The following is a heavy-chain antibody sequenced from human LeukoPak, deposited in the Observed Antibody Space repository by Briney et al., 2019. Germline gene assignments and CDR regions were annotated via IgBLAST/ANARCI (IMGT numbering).Heavy chain of an antibody. Sequence: SETLSLTCTISGGSISSYYWSWIRQPPGKGLERNGYIYYTGSTNHNPSLKSRVTISVDTSKNQFSLKLSSVTAADTAVYYCARVVYSGYDFRGAMDVWGKGTTVTVSS. D-gene: IGHD5-12*01. CDR2: IYYTGST. CDR1: GGSISSYY. J-gene: IGHJ6*03. V-gene: IGHV4-59*01. CDR3: ARVVYSGYDFRGAMDV.